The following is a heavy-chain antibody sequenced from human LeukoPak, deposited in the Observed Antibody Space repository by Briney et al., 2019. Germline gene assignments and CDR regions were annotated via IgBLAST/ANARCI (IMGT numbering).Heavy chain of an antibody. CDR1: GGSFSSYA. Sequence: PSETLSLTCAVYGGSFSSYACKWIRQAPGKGLEWIGEINHGGSTDYKPTLKSRVTISVDTSKSQFSLKLSSVTAADTAVYYCAARRGIAHCHMEAWGKGTLVIVSS. CDR3: AARRGIAHCHMEA. D-gene: IGHD6-13*01. V-gene: IGHV4-34*01. J-gene: IGHJ5*02. CDR2: INHGGST.